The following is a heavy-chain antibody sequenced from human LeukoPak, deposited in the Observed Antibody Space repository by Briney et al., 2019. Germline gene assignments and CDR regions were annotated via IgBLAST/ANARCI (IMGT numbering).Heavy chain of an antibody. J-gene: IGHJ4*02. D-gene: IGHD3-9*01. CDR2: INHSGST. CDR1: GGSFSGYY. Sequence: SETLSLTCAVYGGSFSGYYWSWIRQPPGKGLEWIGEINHSGSTNYNPSLKSRVTISVDTSKNQFSLKLSSVTAAATAVYYCARVGADGGRYFDWFAETSYYFDYWGQGTLVTVSS. V-gene: IGHV4-34*01. CDR3: ARVGADGGRYFDWFAETSYYFDY.